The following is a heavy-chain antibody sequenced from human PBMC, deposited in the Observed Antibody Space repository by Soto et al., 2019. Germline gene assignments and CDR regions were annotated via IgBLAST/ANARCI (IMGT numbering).Heavy chain of an antibody. Sequence: QVQLVQSGAEVKKPGSSVKVSCKASVGTFSSYTISWVRQAPGQGLEWMGRIIPILGIANYAQKFQGRVTITADKSTSTAYVELSSLRSEDTAVYYCARGTGQWLDYWGQGTLVTVSS. CDR3: ARGTGQWLDY. CDR1: VGTFSSYT. J-gene: IGHJ4*02. V-gene: IGHV1-69*02. CDR2: IIPILGIA. D-gene: IGHD6-19*01.